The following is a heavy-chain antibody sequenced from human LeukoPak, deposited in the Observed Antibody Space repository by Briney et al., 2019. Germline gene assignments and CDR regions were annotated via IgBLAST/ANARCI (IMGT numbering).Heavy chain of an antibody. Sequence: PSETLSLTCTVSGGSISSSSYYWGWIRQPPGKGLEWIGSTYYSGSTYYNPSLKSRVTISVDTSKNQFSLKLSSVTAADTAVYYCATTTGGITMVRGVHDYWGQGTLVTVSS. CDR1: GGSISSSSYY. D-gene: IGHD3-10*01. V-gene: IGHV4-39*01. J-gene: IGHJ4*02. CDR3: ATTTGGITMVRGVHDY. CDR2: TYYSGST.